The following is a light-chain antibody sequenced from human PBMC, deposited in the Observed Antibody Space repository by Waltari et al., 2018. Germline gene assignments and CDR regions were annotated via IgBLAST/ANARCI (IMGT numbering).Light chain of an antibody. CDR2: KAS. V-gene: IGKV1-12*01. J-gene: IGKJ3*01. Sequence: DIQMTQSPSSLSASVGDTVTITCRASQSISSWLAWYQQKPGKAPTLLIYKASSLQSGVPSRFSGSGSGTDFTLTISSLQPEDFATYYCPQYSSSPFTFGPGTKLDIK. CDR1: QSISSW. CDR3: PQYSSSPFT.